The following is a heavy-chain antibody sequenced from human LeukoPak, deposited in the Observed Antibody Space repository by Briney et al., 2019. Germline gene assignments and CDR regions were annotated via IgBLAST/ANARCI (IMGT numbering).Heavy chain of an antibody. D-gene: IGHD3-22*01. J-gene: IGHJ4*02. CDR1: GFTFSSYA. Sequence: PGGSLRLSCAASGFTFSSYAMSWVRQAPGKGLEWVSAISGSGGSPYYADSVKGWFTISRDNSKNTLYLQMNSLRAEDTAVYYCAFGWNYYDSSGHRDYWGQGTLVTVSS. CDR3: AFGWNYYDSSGHRDY. V-gene: IGHV3-23*01. CDR2: ISGSGGSP.